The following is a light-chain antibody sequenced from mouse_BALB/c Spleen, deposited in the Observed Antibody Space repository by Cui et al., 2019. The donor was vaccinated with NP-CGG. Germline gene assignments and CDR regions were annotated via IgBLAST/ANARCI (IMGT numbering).Light chain of an antibody. J-gene: IGLJ1*01. CDR2: GTN. CDR3: ALWYSNHWV. CDR1: TGAVTTSNY. Sequence: QVVGNQESAPTTSPGETVTLTCRSSTGAVTTSNYANWVQEKPDHLFTGLIGGTNNRAPGVPARFSGSLIGDKAALTITGAQTEDEAIYFCALWYSNHWVFGGGTKLTVL. V-gene: IGLV1*01.